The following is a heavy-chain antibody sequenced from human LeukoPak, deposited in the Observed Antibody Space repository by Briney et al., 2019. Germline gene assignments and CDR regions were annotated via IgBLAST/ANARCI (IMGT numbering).Heavy chain of an antibody. V-gene: IGHV3-53*01. CDR1: GFIASSNY. Sequence: GGSLRLSCTASGFIASSNYMSWVRQAPGKGLEWVSLIYSGDSTYYEDSVMGRATISRDKSNNPLYLQMTSLRAEDTAVYYCATGGRSGVAFESWGQGTLVTVSS. J-gene: IGHJ4*02. CDR3: ATGGRSGVAFES. CDR2: IYSGDST. D-gene: IGHD2-15*01.